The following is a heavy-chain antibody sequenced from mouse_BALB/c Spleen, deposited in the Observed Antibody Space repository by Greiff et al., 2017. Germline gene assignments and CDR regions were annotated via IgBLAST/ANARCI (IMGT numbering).Heavy chain of an antibody. Sequence: QVQLQQPGADLVKPGASVKLSCKASGYTFTSYWMPWVKQSPGQGLEWIGEINPSNGRTNYNEKFKSKATLTVDKSSSTAYMQLSSLTSEDSAVYYCASSLYAMDYWGQGTSVTVSS. CDR3: ASSLYAMDY. CDR2: INPSNGRT. J-gene: IGHJ4*01. V-gene: IGHV1S81*02. CDR1: GYTFTSYW.